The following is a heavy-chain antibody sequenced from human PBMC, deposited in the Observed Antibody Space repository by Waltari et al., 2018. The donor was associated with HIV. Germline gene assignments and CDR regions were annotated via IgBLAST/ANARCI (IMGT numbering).Heavy chain of an antibody. Sequence: EVQLVESGGGLVQPGGSLRLSCAASGFTFSSYWMSWFRRAPGKGLEWVANIKQDGSEKYYVDSVNGRFTISRDNAENSLYLQMNSLRAEDTAVYYCARGGFYGSGSKVNWGQGTLVTVSS. CDR1: GFTFSSYW. J-gene: IGHJ4*02. D-gene: IGHD3-10*01. V-gene: IGHV3-7*04. CDR2: IKQDGSEK. CDR3: ARGGFYGSGSKVN.